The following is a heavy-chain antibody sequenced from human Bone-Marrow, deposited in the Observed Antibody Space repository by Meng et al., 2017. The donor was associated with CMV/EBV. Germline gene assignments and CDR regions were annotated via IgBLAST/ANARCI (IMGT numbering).Heavy chain of an antibody. V-gene: IGHV4-61*01. CDR1: GGSVSSGSYY. CDR2: IYYSGST. CDR3: ARDHQDCSSTSCYSGFDY. J-gene: IGHJ4*02. Sequence: SETLSLTCTVSGGSVSSGSYYWSWIRQPPGKGLEWIGYIYYSGSTNYNHSLKSRVTISVDTSKNQFSLKLSSVTAADTAVYYFARDHQDCSSTSCYSGFDYWGQGTLVTVSS. D-gene: IGHD2-2*02.